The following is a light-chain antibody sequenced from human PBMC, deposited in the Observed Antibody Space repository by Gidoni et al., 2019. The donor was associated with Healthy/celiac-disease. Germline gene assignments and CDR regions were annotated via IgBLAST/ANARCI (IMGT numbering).Light chain of an antibody. Sequence: EIVLTQSPGTLSLSPVERATISCRASQSVSSSYLAGYQQQPGQAPRLLIYGASGRATGIPDRFSGSGSGTDFTLTISRLEPEDFAVYYCQQYGSSPPVTFGQGTRLEIK. J-gene: IGKJ5*01. CDR1: QSVSSSY. CDR3: QQYGSSPPVT. V-gene: IGKV3-20*01. CDR2: GAS.